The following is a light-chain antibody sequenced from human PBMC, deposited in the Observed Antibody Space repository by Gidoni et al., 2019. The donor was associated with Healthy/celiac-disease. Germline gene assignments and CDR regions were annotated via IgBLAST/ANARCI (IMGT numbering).Light chain of an antibody. V-gene: IGKV1-12*01. CDR3: QQTNTPFT. CDR2: AAS. J-gene: IGKJ3*01. Sequence: DIQMTQSPSSVSASVGDRVTLTCRASQGINSWLAWYQKKPGKAPKLLIYAASTLQSGVPSRFSGSGSGTDFTLTISSLQPEDFATYYCQQTNTPFTFXPXTKVDIK. CDR1: QGINSW.